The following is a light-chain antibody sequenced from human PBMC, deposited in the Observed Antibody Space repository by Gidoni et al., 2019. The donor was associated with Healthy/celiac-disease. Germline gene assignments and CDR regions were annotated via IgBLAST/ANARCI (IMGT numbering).Light chain of an antibody. Sequence: DIVMTQSPLPLPVTPGEPASISCRSSQSLLHSNGYNYLDWYLQKPGQSPQLLIYLGSNRASGVPDRFSSSGSGTDFTLKISRVEAEDVGVYYCMQALQTPNTFGQGTRLEIK. CDR1: QSLLHSNGYNY. CDR3: MQALQTPNT. CDR2: LGS. J-gene: IGKJ5*01. V-gene: IGKV2-28*01.